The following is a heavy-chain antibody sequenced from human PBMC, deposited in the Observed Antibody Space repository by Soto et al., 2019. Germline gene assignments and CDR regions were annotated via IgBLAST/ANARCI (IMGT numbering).Heavy chain of an antibody. CDR3: ARGGSSFYYYYMDV. J-gene: IGHJ6*03. D-gene: IGHD6-6*01. Sequence: GGPLRHSWAAFELTVRGNDMSWVSKEQGKGLEWVSVIYSGGSTYYADSVKGRFTISRDNSKNTLYLQMNSLRAEDTAVYYCARGGSSFYYYYMDVWGKGTTVTVSS. CDR1: ELTVRGND. V-gene: IGHV3-66*01. CDR2: IYSGGST.